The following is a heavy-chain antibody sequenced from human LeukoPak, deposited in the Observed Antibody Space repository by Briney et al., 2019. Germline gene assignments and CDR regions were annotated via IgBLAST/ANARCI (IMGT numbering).Heavy chain of an antibody. D-gene: IGHD3-10*01. J-gene: IGHJ6*03. Sequence: GGSLRVSCVASGFTLSGYGIYWVRQAPGKGVECVAVISYDGNKKYYADSVKGRFTISRDNSKNTLYVQMNSLSAEDSAVYYCARDASGYYYYMDVWGKGTTVTVSS. V-gene: IGHV3-30-3*01. CDR1: GFTLSGYG. CDR2: ISYDGNKK. CDR3: ARDASGYYYYMDV.